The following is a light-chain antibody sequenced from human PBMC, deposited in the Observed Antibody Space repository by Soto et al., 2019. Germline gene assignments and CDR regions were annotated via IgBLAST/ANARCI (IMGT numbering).Light chain of an antibody. V-gene: IGLV1-47*01. CDR2: RNN. J-gene: IGLJ3*02. CDR1: SSNIGSNY. Sequence: QLVLTQPPSASGTPGQRVTISCSGSSSNIGSNYVYWYQQLPGTAPKLLIYRNNQRPSGVPDRFSGSKSGTSASLAISGLRSGDEADYTCAAGDDSLSPWVFGGGTKLTVL. CDR3: AAGDDSLSPWV.